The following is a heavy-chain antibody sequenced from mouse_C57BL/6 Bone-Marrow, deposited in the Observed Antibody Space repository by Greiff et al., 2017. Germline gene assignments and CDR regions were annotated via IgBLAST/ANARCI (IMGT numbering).Heavy chain of an antibody. D-gene: IGHD2-2*01. Sequence: VQLQQSGPVLVKPGASVKMSCKASGYTFTDYYMNWVKQSHGKSLEWIGVINPYNGGTSYNQKFKGKATLTVDKSSSTAYMELNSLTSEDSAVYYCAIQSGVTDYWGQGTTLTVSS. CDR3: AIQSGVTDY. J-gene: IGHJ2*01. V-gene: IGHV1-19*01. CDR2: INPYNGGT. CDR1: GYTFTDYY.